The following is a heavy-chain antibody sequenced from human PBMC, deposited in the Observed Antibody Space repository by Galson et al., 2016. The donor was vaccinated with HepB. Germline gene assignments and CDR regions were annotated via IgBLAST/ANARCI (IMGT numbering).Heavy chain of an antibody. CDR3: ARDLPEEPAGALDV. Sequence: SLRLSCAASGFSVSSNYMTWVRQAPGKGLEWVSVIYIDGNGYYADSVKGRFTISRDNSKNTVYLQMNSLRAEDTAVYYCARDLPEEPAGALDVWGQGTLVTVSS. D-gene: IGHD1-14*01. CDR2: IYIDGNG. J-gene: IGHJ4*02. CDR1: GFSVSSNY. V-gene: IGHV3-53*01.